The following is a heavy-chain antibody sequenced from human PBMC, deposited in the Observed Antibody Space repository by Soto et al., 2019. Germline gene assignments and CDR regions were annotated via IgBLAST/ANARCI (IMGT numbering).Heavy chain of an antibody. CDR2: VSYSGST. V-gene: IGHV4-59*12. CDR1: GGAIGGYY. D-gene: IGHD3-22*01. Sequence: PSETLSLTCSLSGGAIGGYYWSWIRQPPGKALEWIGYVSYSGSTDYHPSLKSRVSISIDTSKNQFSLKMISVTAADTAVYYCARGGRYYDSSGYYYAYFDYWGQGTLVTVSS. J-gene: IGHJ4*02. CDR3: ARGGRYYDSSGYYYAYFDY.